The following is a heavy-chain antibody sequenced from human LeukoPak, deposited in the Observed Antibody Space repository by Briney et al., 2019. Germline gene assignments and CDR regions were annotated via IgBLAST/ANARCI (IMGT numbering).Heavy chain of an antibody. CDR2: IYPGDSDT. V-gene: IGHV5-51*01. Sequence: GESLKISCKGSGYSFTSYWIGWVRQMPGTGLEWMGIIYPGDSDTRYSPSFQGQVTISADKSISTAYLQWSSLKASDTAMYYCARGEYRSSTSCYGYHFDYWAQGTLVTVSS. CDR1: GYSFTSYW. CDR3: ARGEYRSSTSCYGYHFDY. J-gene: IGHJ4*02. D-gene: IGHD2-2*01.